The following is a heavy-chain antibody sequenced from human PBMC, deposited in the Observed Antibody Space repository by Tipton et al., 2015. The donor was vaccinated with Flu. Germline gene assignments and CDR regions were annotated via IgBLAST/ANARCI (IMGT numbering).Heavy chain of an antibody. Sequence: SLRLSCAASGFTFSSYAMNWVRQAPGKGLEWVSVITGSGSGTYYADSVKGRFTISRDNSQNTLYPQMNSLRVGDTAVYYCAKAPELRWGGVDYWGQGTLVTVSS. CDR3: AKAPELRWGGVDY. V-gene: IGHV3-23*01. CDR2: ITGSGSGT. D-gene: IGHD1-7*01. J-gene: IGHJ4*02. CDR1: GFTFSSYA.